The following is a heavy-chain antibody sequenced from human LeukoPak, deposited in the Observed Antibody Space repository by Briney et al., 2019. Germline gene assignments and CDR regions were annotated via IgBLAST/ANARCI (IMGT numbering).Heavy chain of an antibody. V-gene: IGHV4-34*01. J-gene: IGHJ1*01. CDR2: INHSGST. CDR3: ASIKSELSH. D-gene: IGHD1-26*01. Sequence: KTSETLSLTCAVYGGSFSGYYWSWIRQPPGKGLEWIGEINHSGSTNYSPSLKSRVTISVDTSKNQFSLKLSSVTAADTAVYYCASIKSELSHWGQGTLVTVSS. CDR1: GGSFSGYY.